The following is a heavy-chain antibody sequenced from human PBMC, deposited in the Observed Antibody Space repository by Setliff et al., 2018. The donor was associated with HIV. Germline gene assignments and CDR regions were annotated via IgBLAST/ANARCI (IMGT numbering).Heavy chain of an antibody. J-gene: IGHJ5*02. CDR1: GFTFRSYA. Sequence: HPGGSLRLSCAASGFTFRSYAMHWVRQAPGKGLEWVAVVSYDGKNKYYADSVKGRFTISRDNSKNTLYLQMSILRSDDTAVYYCARDPEQQLVPSNWFDPWGQGTLVTVSS. CDR2: VSYDGKNK. V-gene: IGHV3-30*04. D-gene: IGHD6-13*01. CDR3: ARDPEQQLVPSNWFDP.